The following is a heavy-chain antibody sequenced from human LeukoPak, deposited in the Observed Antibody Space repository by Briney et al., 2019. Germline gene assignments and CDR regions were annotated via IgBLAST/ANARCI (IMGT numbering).Heavy chain of an antibody. J-gene: IGHJ4*02. D-gene: IGHD3-16*01. CDR1: GFTFSSYA. CDR2: ISDSSDNT. Sequence: HAGGSLRLSCAASGFTFSSYAMSWVRQAPGEGLEWVSSISDSSDNTYYADSVKGRFITSRDNSKNTLFLQMHSLRAEDTAVYYCANDLFGYFDSWGQGTLVTASS. CDR3: ANDLFGYFDS. V-gene: IGHV3-23*01.